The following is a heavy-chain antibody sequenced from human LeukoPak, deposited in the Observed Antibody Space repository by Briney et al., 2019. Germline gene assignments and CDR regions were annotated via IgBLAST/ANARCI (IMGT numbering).Heavy chain of an antibody. Sequence: SETLSLTCTVSGYSISSGYYWGWIRQPPGKGLEWIGSIYHSGSTYYNPSLKSRVTISVDTSKNQFSLKLSSVTAADTAVYYCARDSYGGIDYWGQGTLVTVSS. V-gene: IGHV4-38-2*02. CDR1: GYSISSGYY. CDR3: ARDSYGGIDY. CDR2: IYHSGST. D-gene: IGHD4-17*01. J-gene: IGHJ4*02.